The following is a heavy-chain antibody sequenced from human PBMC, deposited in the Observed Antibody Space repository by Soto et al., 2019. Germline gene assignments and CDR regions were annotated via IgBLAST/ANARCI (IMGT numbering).Heavy chain of an antibody. V-gene: IGHV3-48*01. J-gene: IGHJ3*01. CDR3: ARDQLYYNDISGRPLNAFDV. Sequence: GESLKISCAASGFTFSNAWMNWVRQAPGKGLEWVSYIGIGSSTKYYADSVKGRFTISRDNAKNSLYLQMNSLRAEDTAVYYCARDQLYYNDISGRPLNAFDVWGQGTMVTVSS. D-gene: IGHD3-22*01. CDR1: GFTFSNAW. CDR2: IGIGSSTK.